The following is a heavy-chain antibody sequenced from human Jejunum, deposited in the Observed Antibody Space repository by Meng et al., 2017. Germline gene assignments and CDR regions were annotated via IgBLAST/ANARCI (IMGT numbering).Heavy chain of an antibody. CDR2: IYHTGSP. CDR3: ARMDSAFHYFDY. CDR1: GGSINSDGYT. V-gene: IGHV4-30-2*01. Sequence: QLQLPQSGPGPVKPSQTLSPTCAVSGGSINSDGYTWSWIRQPPGKGLEWIGYIYHTGSPYYNPSLKSRLTISVDRSENQFSLKLSSVTAADTAVYYCARMDSAFHYFDYWGQGTLVTVSS. D-gene: IGHD2-2*03. J-gene: IGHJ4*02.